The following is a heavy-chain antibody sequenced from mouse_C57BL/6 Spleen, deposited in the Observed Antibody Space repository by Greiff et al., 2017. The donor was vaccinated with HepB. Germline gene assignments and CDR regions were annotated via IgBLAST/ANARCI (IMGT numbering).Heavy chain of an antibody. CDR1: GFTFSSYA. J-gene: IGHJ3*01. CDR2: ISSGGDYI. D-gene: IGHD2-5*01. CDR3: TREEAYYSNYGFAY. Sequence: EVQVVESGEGLVKPGGSLKLSCAASGFTFSSYAMSWVRQTPEKRLEWVAYISSGGDYIYYADTVKGRFTISRDNARNTLYLQMSSLKSEDTAMYYCTREEAYYSNYGFAYWGQGTLVTVSA. V-gene: IGHV5-9-1*02.